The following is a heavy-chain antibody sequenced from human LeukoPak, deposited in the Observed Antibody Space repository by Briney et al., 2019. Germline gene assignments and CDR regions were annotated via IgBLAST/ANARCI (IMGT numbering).Heavy chain of an antibody. CDR1: GGSISSSSYY. Sequence: SETLSLTCTVSGGSISSSSYYWGWIRQPPGKGLEWIGSIYYSGSTYYNPSLKSRVTISVDRSKNQFSLKLSSVTAADTAVYYCARGTGIVVAGGAFDIWGQGTMVTVSS. V-gene: IGHV4-39*07. D-gene: IGHD6-19*01. CDR2: IYYSGST. J-gene: IGHJ3*02. CDR3: ARGTGIVVAGGAFDI.